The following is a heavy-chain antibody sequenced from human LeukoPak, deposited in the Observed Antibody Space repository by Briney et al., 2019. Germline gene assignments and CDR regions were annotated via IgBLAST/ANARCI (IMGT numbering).Heavy chain of an antibody. CDR1: GGSISSYY. Sequence: SETLSLTCTVSGGSISSYYWSWLRQPPGKGLEWIGYIYYSGSTNYNPSLKSRVTISVDTSKNQFSLKLSSVTAADTAVYYCARGADGYNSFPYLKYYFDYWGQGTLVTVSS. CDR2: IYYSGST. D-gene: IGHD5-24*01. V-gene: IGHV4-59*01. CDR3: ARGADGYNSFPYLKYYFDY. J-gene: IGHJ4*02.